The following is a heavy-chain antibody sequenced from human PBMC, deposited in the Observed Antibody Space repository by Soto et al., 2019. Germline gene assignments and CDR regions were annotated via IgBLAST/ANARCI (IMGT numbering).Heavy chain of an antibody. Sequence: QVQLVESGGGVVQPGRSLRLSCAASGFTFSSYAMHWVRQAPGKGLEWVAVISYDGSNKYYADSVKGRFTISRDNSKNTLYLQMNSLRAEDTAVYYCARQLAARPAPFDYWGQGTLVTVSS. J-gene: IGHJ4*02. CDR2: ISYDGSNK. V-gene: IGHV3-30-3*01. CDR1: GFTFSSYA. D-gene: IGHD6-6*01. CDR3: ARQLAARPAPFDY.